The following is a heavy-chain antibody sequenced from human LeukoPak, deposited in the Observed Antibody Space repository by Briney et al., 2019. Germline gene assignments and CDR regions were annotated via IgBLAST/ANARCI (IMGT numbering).Heavy chain of an antibody. V-gene: IGHV1-18*01. CDR1: GYSFTSYA. Sequence: GASVKVSCKASGYSFTSYAITWVRQAPGQGLEWMGWISGSNGNTNYAQKFQGRVTMTTDTSTNTAYMELRSLRSDDTAVYYCARSYSSTWYSYYYYMDVWGEGTTVTVSS. CDR3: ARSYSSTWYSYYYYMDV. D-gene: IGHD6-13*01. CDR2: ISGSNGNT. J-gene: IGHJ6*03.